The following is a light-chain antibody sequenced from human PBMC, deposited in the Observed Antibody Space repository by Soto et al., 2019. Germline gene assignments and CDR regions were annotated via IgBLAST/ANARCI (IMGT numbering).Light chain of an antibody. J-gene: IGKJ2*01. CDR1: QSISSY. V-gene: IGKV1-39*01. CDR2: AAS. Sequence: DIQMTQSPSSLSASVGDRVTITCRASQSISSYLNWYQQKPGKAPKLLIYAASSLQSGVPSRFSGSGSGTDCTLTISSLQPEDVATDYCQQSYSTPPYTFGQGTKLEIK. CDR3: QQSYSTPPYT.